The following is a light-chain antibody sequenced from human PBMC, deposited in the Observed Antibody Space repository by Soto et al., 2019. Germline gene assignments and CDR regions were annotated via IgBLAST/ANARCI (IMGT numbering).Light chain of an antibody. CDR2: EVM. J-gene: IGLJ2*01. Sequence: QSVLTQPASVSGSPGQSITISCTATTSDVGGYEYVAWYQQHPGRAPKLIIFEVMNRPSGVSHRFSGSKSGYTASLTISGLQAEDEGYYYCSSYSTTSTLVFGGGTKLTVL. CDR3: SSYSTTSTLV. CDR1: TSDVGGYEY. V-gene: IGLV2-14*01.